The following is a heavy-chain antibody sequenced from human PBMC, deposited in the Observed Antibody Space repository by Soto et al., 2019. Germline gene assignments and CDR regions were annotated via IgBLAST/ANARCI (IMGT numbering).Heavy chain of an antibody. Sequence: GESLKISCAASGFTFSSYDMHWVRQATGKGLEWVSAIGTAGDPYYPGSVKGRFTISRENAKNSLYLQMNSRRAGDTAVYYCVAARDAFDICGQGTMVTVSS. CDR1: GFTFSSYD. CDR3: VAARDAFDI. V-gene: IGHV3-13*05. CDR2: IGTAGDP. J-gene: IGHJ3*02. D-gene: IGHD6-6*01.